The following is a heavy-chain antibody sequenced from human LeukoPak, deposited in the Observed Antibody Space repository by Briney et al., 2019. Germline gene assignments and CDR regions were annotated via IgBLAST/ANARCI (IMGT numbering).Heavy chain of an antibody. Sequence: GESLKISCKGSGFSFTSYWITWVRQMPGKGLEWMGRIDPSDSYTNYSPSFQGHVTISADKSISTAYLQWSSLRASDTAMYYCARSTYGLGTYYSSYYYYYGMDVWGQGTTVTVSS. D-gene: IGHD3-10*01. J-gene: IGHJ6*02. CDR1: GFSFTSYW. V-gene: IGHV5-10-1*01. CDR3: ARSTYGLGTYYSSYYYYYGMDV. CDR2: IDPSDSYT.